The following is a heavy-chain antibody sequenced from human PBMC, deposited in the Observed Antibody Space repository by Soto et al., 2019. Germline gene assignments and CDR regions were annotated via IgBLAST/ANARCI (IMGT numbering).Heavy chain of an antibody. J-gene: IGHJ4*02. D-gene: IGHD3-10*01. CDR1: GDSVSSNSAA. CDR2: TYYRSKWYN. V-gene: IGHV6-1*01. CDR3: ARGQGYGSGSETDVIDY. Sequence: PSQTLSLTCAISGDSVSSNSAAWNWIRQSPSRGLEWLGRTYYRSKWYNDYAVSVKSRITINPDTSKNQFSLQLNSVTPEDTAVYYCARGQGYGSGSETDVIDYWGQGTLVTVSS.